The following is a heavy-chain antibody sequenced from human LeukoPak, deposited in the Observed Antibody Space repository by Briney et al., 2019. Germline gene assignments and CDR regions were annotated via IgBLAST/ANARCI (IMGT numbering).Heavy chain of an antibody. CDR3: ARDNCSSTSCAHWYYYYGMAV. J-gene: IGHJ6*04. CDR1: GFTFSSYA. V-gene: IGHV3-30*04. D-gene: IGHD2-2*01. Sequence: PGGSLRLSCAASGFTFSSYAMHWVRQAPGKGLEGVAVISYDGSNKYYADSVKGRFTISRDNSKHTLYLQMNSLRAGDTAVYYCARDNCSSTSCAHWYYYYGMAVWGKGTTVTVSS. CDR2: ISYDGSNK.